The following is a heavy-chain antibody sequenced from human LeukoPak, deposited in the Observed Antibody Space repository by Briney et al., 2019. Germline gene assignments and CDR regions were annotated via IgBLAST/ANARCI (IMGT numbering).Heavy chain of an antibody. CDR1: GYTFTGYY. V-gene: IGHV1-2*02. CDR2: VNPNSGGT. Sequence: ASVKVSCKASGYTFTGYYMHWVRQAPGQGLEWMGWVNPNSGGTNYARKFQGRVTMTRDTSISTAYMELSRLRSDDTAVYYCARAGAAAITAFDIWGQGTMVTVSS. J-gene: IGHJ3*02. D-gene: IGHD2-2*01. CDR3: ARAGAAAITAFDI.